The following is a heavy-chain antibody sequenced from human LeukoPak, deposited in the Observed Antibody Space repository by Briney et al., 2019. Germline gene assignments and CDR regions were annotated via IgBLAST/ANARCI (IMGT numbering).Heavy chain of an antibody. J-gene: IGHJ4*02. D-gene: IGHD2-15*01. CDR2: ISSSGSTI. Sequence: GGSLRLSCAASGFTFSDYYMSWIRQAPGKGLEWVSYISSSGSTIYYADSVKGRFTISRDNAKNSLYLQMNSLRAEDTAVYYCARDWVWGYCSGGSCYSPFDYWGQGTLVTVSS. V-gene: IGHV3-11*04. CDR3: ARDWVWGYCSGGSCYSPFDY. CDR1: GFTFSDYY.